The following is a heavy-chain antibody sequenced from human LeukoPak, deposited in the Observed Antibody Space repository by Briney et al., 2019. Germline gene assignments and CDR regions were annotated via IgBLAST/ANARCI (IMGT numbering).Heavy chain of an antibody. CDR1: GGSFSGYY. CDR3: ASTSRYYYGMDV. D-gene: IGHD2/OR15-2a*01. Sequence: PSETLSLICAVYGGSFSGYYWSWIRQPPGKGLEWIGEINHSGSTNYNPSLKSRVTISVDTSKNQFSLKLSSVTAADTAVYYCASTSRYYYGMDVWGQGTTVTVSS. J-gene: IGHJ6*02. CDR2: INHSGST. V-gene: IGHV4-34*01.